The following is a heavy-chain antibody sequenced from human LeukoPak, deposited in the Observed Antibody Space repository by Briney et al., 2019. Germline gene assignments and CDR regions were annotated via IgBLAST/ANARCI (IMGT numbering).Heavy chain of an antibody. V-gene: IGHV4-34*01. CDR1: GGSFSGYY. CDR3: ARGLDSSGYYYVDY. CDR2: INHSGST. J-gene: IGHJ4*02. D-gene: IGHD3-22*01. Sequence: SETLSLTCAVYGGSFSGYYWSWIRLPPGKGQEWIGEINHSGSTNYNPSLKGRVTISVDTSKNQFSLKLSSVTAADTAVYYCARGLDSSGYYYVDYWGQGTLVTVSS.